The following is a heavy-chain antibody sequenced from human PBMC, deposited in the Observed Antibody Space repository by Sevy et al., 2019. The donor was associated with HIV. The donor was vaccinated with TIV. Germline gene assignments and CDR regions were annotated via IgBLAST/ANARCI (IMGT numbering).Heavy chain of an antibody. CDR3: AREGCTKPHDY. D-gene: IGHD2-8*01. CDR1: GFTFSKYS. CDR2: LSFGCGEI. Sequence: GGSLRLSCAASGFTFSKYSMSWVRQPPGKGLEWVSTLSFGCGEINYADSVKGRFTISRDNSTKSVSLQMNNLRPEETAVYYCAREGCTKPHDYWGQGTLVTVSS. V-gene: IGHV3-23*01. J-gene: IGHJ4*02.